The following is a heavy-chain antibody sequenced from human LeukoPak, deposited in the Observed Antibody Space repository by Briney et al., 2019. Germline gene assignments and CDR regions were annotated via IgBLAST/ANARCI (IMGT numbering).Heavy chain of an antibody. V-gene: IGHV3-23*01. J-gene: IGHJ4*02. CDR1: GFTFSSYW. D-gene: IGHD6-13*01. CDR2: VSGSGGST. CDR3: AREPRYSSSWLVDY. Sequence: GGSLRLSCLASGFTFSSYWMSWVRQAPGKGLEWVSAVSGSGGSTYYADSVKGRFTISRDNSKNTLYLQMNSLRAEDTAVYYCAREPRYSSSWLVDYWGQGTLVTVSS.